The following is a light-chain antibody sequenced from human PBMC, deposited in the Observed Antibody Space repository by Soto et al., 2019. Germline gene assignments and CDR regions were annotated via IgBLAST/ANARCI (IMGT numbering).Light chain of an antibody. CDR1: QSISSS. CDR3: QQGFSTPT. Sequence: DLQMTQSPSSLSASVGDRVTITCRASQSISSSLNWYQQTPGTAPKFLIYAASNLQSGVPSRFSGSGSGTDFTLTISSVQPEDSATYYCQQGFSTPTFGQGTRLEIK. V-gene: IGKV1-39*01. J-gene: IGKJ1*01. CDR2: AAS.